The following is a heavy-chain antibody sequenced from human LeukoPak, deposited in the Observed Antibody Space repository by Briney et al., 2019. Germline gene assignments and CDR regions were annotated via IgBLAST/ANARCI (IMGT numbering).Heavy chain of an antibody. Sequence: GGSLRLSCAASGFPFDDYGMSWVRQAPGKGLEWVSGINWNGGSTGYADSVKGRFTISRDNAKNSLYLQMNSLRAEDTALYYCARGYYDILTGYPIYFDYWGQGTLVTVSS. J-gene: IGHJ4*02. CDR3: ARGYYDILTGYPIYFDY. D-gene: IGHD3-9*01. CDR2: INWNGGST. V-gene: IGHV3-20*04. CDR1: GFPFDDYG.